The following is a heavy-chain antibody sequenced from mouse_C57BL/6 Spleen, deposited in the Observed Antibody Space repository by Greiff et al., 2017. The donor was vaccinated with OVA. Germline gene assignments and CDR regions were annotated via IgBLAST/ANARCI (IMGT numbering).Heavy chain of an antibody. V-gene: IGHV5-12*01. CDR3: ARGSTMITTRFYAMDY. D-gene: IGHD2-4*01. CDR1: GFAFSDYY. CDR2: ISNGGGST. Sequence: EVQGVESGGGLVQPGGSLKLSCAAFGFAFSDYYMYWVRQTPEKRLEWVAYISNGGGSTYYPDTVKGRFTISRDNAKNTLYLQMSRLKSEDTAMYYCARGSTMITTRFYAMDYWGQGTSVTVSS. J-gene: IGHJ4*01.